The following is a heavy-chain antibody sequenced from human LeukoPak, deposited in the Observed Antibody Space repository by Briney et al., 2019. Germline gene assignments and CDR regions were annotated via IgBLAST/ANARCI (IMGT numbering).Heavy chain of an antibody. CDR3: ARSLSGYDPLSAF. CDR1: GFTFSSYA. CDR2: TTASSVTF. V-gene: IGHV3-48*03. D-gene: IGHD5-12*01. J-gene: IGHJ4*02. Sequence: GGSLRLSCEVSGFTFSSYAMTCVRQVPGRGLEWMAYTTASSVTFYYADSVRGRFTISRDNARNSLFLQMNSLTVEDTAVYYCARSLSGYDPLSAFWGQGTLVTVSS.